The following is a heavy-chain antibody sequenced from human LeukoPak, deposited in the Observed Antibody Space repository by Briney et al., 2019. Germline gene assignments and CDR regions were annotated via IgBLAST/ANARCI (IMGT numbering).Heavy chain of an antibody. CDR3: ARDYGDYVAPCDY. J-gene: IGHJ4*02. V-gene: IGHV3-30*03. CDR1: GFTFSSYG. Sequence: GGSLSLSCAASGFTFSSYGMHWVRQAPGKGLEWVAVISYDGSNKYYADSVKGRFTISRDNSKNTLYLQMNSLRAEDTAVYYCARDYGDYVAPCDYWGQGTLVTVSS. D-gene: IGHD4-17*01. CDR2: ISYDGSNK.